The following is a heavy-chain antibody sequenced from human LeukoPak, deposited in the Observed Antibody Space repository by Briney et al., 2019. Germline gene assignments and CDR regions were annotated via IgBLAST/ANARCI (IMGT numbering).Heavy chain of an antibody. V-gene: IGHV1-18*01. CDR2: ISPYKGNT. J-gene: IGHJ4*02. Sequence: EASVKVSCKASGYTFTNYGITWVRQAPGQGLEWMGLISPYKGNTNYAQKVQGRVTLTTDTSTHTVYLELRSLGSDDTALYYCATGGGWGPTDYGDNVYWGQGTLVTVSS. CDR1: GYTFTNYG. CDR3: ATGGGWGPTDYGDNVY. D-gene: IGHD4-17*01.